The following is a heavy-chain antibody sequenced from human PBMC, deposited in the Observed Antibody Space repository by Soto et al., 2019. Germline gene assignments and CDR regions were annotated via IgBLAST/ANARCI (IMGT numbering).Heavy chain of an antibody. CDR2: IYYSGST. J-gene: IGHJ6*03. Sequence: SETLSLTCTVSGGSISSSSYYWGWIRQPPGKGLEWIGSIYYSGSTYYNQYLKSRVTISVDTSKNQFYLKLSSVTAADMAVYYCARHEGLLTIFGVVPDNLYYYYMDVWGKGTTVTVSS. CDR3: ARHEGLLTIFGVVPDNLYYYYMDV. CDR1: GGSISSSSYY. V-gene: IGHV4-39*01. D-gene: IGHD3-3*01.